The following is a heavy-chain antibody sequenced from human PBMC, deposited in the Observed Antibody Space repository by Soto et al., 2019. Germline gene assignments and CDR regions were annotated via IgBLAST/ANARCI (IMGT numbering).Heavy chain of an antibody. CDR3: ANLCSTSCYGASVNFDY. CDR2: ISYDGSNK. D-gene: IGHD2-2*01. Sequence: GGSLRLSCAASGFTFSSYGMHWVRQAPGKGLEWVAVISYDGSNKYYADSVKGRFTISRDNSKNTLYLQMNCLRAEDTAVYYCANLCSTSCYGASVNFDYWGQGTLVTVSS. V-gene: IGHV3-30*18. J-gene: IGHJ4*02. CDR1: GFTFSSYG.